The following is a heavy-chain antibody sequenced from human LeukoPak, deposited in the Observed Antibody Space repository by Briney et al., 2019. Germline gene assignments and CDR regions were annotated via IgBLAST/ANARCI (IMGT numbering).Heavy chain of an antibody. CDR2: ISSSSSYI. Sequence: GGSLRLSCAASGFTFSSYSMNWVHQAPGKGLELDSSISSSSSYIYYADSVKGRFTISRDNAKTSLYLQMNSLRAEDTAVYYCARDGDTAMVKDAFDIWGQGTMVTVSS. J-gene: IGHJ3*02. CDR3: ARDGDTAMVKDAFDI. D-gene: IGHD5-18*01. V-gene: IGHV3-21*01. CDR1: GFTFSSYS.